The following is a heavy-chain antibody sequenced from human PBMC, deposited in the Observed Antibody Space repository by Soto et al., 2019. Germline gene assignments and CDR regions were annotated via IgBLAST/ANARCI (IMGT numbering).Heavy chain of an antibody. D-gene: IGHD2-15*01. V-gene: IGHV3-21*01. J-gene: IGHJ6*02. CDR3: ARDLTRYCSGGSCYHSYYYYYGMDV. CDR2: ISSSSSYI. CDR1: GFTFSSYS. Sequence: GGSLRLSCAASGFTFSSYSMNWVRQAPGKGLEWVSSISSSSSYIYYADSVKGRFTISRDNAKNSLYLQMNSLRAEDTAVYYCARDLTRYCSGGSCYHSYYYYYGMDVWGQGTTVTVSS.